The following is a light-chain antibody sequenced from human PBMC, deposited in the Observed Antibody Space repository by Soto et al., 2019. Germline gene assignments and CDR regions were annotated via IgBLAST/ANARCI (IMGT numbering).Light chain of an antibody. CDR1: QSVSSSY. V-gene: IGKV3-20*01. J-gene: IGKJ3*01. CDR3: QHYGTSAL. CDR2: GAS. Sequence: IVLTQSPGTLSLSPGERATLSCRASQSVSSSYLAWYQQKPGQAPRLLIYGASSRATGIPDRFSGSGSGTDFTLTSSRLEPEDFAVYYCQHYGTSALFGPGTKVDIK.